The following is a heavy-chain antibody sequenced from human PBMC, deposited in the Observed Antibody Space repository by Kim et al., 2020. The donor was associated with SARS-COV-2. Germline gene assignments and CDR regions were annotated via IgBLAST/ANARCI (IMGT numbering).Heavy chain of an antibody. Sequence: GGSLRLSCSASGFTFSSYAMHWVRQAPGKGLEYVSAISSNGGSTYYADSVKGRFTISRDNSKNTLYLQMSSLRAEDTAVYYCVKARTRKYYYYYGMDVWGQGTTVTVSS. D-gene: IGHD2-2*01. CDR1: GFTFSSYA. CDR3: VKARTRKYYYYYGMDV. J-gene: IGHJ6*02. CDR2: ISSNGGST. V-gene: IGHV3-64D*06.